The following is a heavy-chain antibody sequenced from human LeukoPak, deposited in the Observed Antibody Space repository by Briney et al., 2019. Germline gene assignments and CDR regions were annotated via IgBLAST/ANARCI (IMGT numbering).Heavy chain of an antibody. CDR1: GGSISSYY. CDR3: ARHEPYRVPVAGTYYSYPMDV. J-gene: IGHJ6*02. D-gene: IGHD6-19*01. Sequence: PSETLSLTGSVSGGSISSYYWSWIRQPPGKGLEWIAYIHYSGSTNYNPSLKSRLTISVDTSKNQFSLKLTSVTAADTAVYYCARHEPYRVPVAGTYYSYPMDVWGQGTTVTVSS. CDR2: IHYSGST. V-gene: IGHV4-59*08.